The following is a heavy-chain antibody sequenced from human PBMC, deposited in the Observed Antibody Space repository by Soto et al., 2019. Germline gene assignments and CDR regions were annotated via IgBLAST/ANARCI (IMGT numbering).Heavy chain of an antibody. J-gene: IGHJ4*02. D-gene: IGHD3-10*01. CDR2: IFYSGNS. CDR1: GGSIRGGDYY. Sequence: QVQLQESGPGLVKPSQTLSLTCTVSGGSIRGGDYYWSWIRQHPGKGLEWIGYIFYSGNSFYNPSLKSGLTISVDTSKIQFSLQLSSVTAADTAIYYCARLSSLYYNSDYGGYYFDYWGQGTLVSVSS. V-gene: IGHV4-31*03. CDR3: ARLSSLYYNSDYGGYYFDY.